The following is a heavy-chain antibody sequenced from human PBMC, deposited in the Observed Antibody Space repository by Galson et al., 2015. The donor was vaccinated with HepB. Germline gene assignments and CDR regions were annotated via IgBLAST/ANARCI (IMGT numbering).Heavy chain of an antibody. V-gene: IGHV3-48*01. CDR2: ISSSSGTI. CDR1: GSTFSSYS. CDR3: ARDYYGSGSYGGDYFDY. J-gene: IGHJ4*02. Sequence: SLRLSCAASGSTFSSYSMNWVRQAPGKGLEWVSYISSSSGTIYYADSVKGRFTISRDNAKNSLYLQMNSLRAEDTAVYYCARDYYGSGSYGGDYFDYWGQGTLVTVSS. D-gene: IGHD3-10*01.